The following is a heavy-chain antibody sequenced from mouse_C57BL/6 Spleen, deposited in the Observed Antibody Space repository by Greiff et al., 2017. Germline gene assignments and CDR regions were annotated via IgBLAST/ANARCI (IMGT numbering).Heavy chain of an antibody. V-gene: IGHV1-75*01. CDR3: ARHGYYFYAMDY. D-gene: IGHD2-3*01. CDR1: GYPFTDYY. Sequence: QVQLKQSGPELVKPGASVKISCKASGYPFTDYYINWVKQGPGQGLEWIGWIFPGSGSTYYNEKFKGKATLTVDKSSSTAYMLLSSLTSEDSAVYCCARHGYYFYAMDYWGQGTSVTVSS. J-gene: IGHJ4*01. CDR2: IFPGSGST.